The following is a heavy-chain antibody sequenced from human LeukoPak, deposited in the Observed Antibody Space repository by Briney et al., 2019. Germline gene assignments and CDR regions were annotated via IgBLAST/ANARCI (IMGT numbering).Heavy chain of an antibody. CDR2: ISAYNGNT. V-gene: IGHV1-18*01. CDR1: GYTFTSYG. Sequence: VASVKVSCKASGYTFTSYGISWVRQAPGQGLEWMGWISAYNGNTNYAQKLQGRVTMTTDTSTSTAYMELRSLTSDDTAVYYCAREDGWELQHTFDIWGQGTMVTVSS. CDR3: AREDGWELQHTFDI. D-gene: IGHD1-26*01. J-gene: IGHJ3*02.